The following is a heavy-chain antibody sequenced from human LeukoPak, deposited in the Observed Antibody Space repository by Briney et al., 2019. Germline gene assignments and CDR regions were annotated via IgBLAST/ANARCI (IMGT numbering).Heavy chain of an antibody. Sequence: SVKVSCKASGGTFNSNAFHWVRQAPGQGLEWMGGITPIFGSTKYAQKFQGRVTVTTDESTSTAYMELSDLRSDDTAVYYCARGRSGVPAVTYNWFDPWGQETLVTVSS. CDR1: GGTFNSNA. CDR3: ARGRSGVPAVTYNWFDP. CDR2: ITPIFGST. D-gene: IGHD6-13*01. V-gene: IGHV1-69*05. J-gene: IGHJ5*02.